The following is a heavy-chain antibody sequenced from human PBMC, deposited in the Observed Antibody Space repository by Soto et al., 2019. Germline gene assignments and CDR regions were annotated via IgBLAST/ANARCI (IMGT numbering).Heavy chain of an antibody. V-gene: IGHV1-2*02. CDR3: ARGGGVGVAGSAAFDM. Sequence: QLHLVQSGAVVKKPGASVTVSCSASGYPVTAYYMHWVRQAPGRGLEWMGGINPATGAAKYIQTFRGRVTMTRGTSTSTVFIELSGPSSEDTAVFSCARGGGVGVAGSAAFDMWGQGTLVTVSS. CDR2: INPATGAA. CDR1: GYPVTAYY. J-gene: IGHJ3*02. D-gene: IGHD3-3*01.